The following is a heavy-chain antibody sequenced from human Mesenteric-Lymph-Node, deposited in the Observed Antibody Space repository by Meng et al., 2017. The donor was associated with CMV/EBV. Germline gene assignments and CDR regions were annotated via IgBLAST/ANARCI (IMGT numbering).Heavy chain of an antibody. CDR1: GFTFSSDA. J-gene: IGHJ4*02. CDR2: ISYDGSNK. D-gene: IGHD5-12*01. Sequence: ASGFTFSSDAMHWVRQAPGKGLEWVAVISYDGSNKYYADSVKGRFTISRDNSKNTLYLQMNSLRAEDTAVYYCARDRGYSGYEPFDYWGQGTLVTVSS. V-gene: IGHV3-30-3*01. CDR3: ARDRGYSGYEPFDY.